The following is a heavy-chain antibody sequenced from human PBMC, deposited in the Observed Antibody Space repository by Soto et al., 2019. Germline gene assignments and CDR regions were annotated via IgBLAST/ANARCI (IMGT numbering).Heavy chain of an antibody. CDR3: AREGCSGGSCYSRNAFDI. Sequence: PGGSLRLSCAASGFTFSGYSMSWVRQATGKGLEWVSAISGSGGSTYYADSVKGRFTISRDNSKNTLYLQMNSLRAADTAVYYCAREGCSGGSCYSRNAFDIWGQGTMVTVSS. D-gene: IGHD2-15*01. V-gene: IGHV3-23*01. CDR1: GFTFSGYS. CDR2: ISGSGGST. J-gene: IGHJ3*02.